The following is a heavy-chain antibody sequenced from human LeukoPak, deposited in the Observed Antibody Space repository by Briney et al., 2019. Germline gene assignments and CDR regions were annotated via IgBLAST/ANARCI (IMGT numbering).Heavy chain of an antibody. CDR2: INAGNGNT. CDR3: ARATGSYPHLDY. D-gene: IGHD1-26*01. V-gene: IGHV1-3*01. Sequence: ASVKVSCKASGYTFTSYAMHWVRQAPGQRLEWMGWINAGNGNTKYSQKFQGRVTITRDTSASTAYMELSSLRSEDTAVYYCARATGSYPHLDYWGQGTLVTVSS. J-gene: IGHJ4*02. CDR1: GYTFTSYA.